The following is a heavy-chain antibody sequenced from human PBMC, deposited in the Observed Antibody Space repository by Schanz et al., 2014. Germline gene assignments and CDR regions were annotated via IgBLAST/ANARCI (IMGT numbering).Heavy chain of an antibody. V-gene: IGHV3-30*18. Sequence: QVQLVESGGGVVQPGRSLRLSCAASGFMFSSYGMHWVRQAPGKGLEWVGVISYDGSKKSYADSVKGRFTISRDNSKNTLYLQMNSLRAEDTAVYFCAKIERNEDWGQGTLVNVAS. D-gene: IGHD1-1*01. CDR3: AKIERNED. J-gene: IGHJ4*02. CDR2: ISYDGSKK. CDR1: GFMFSSYG.